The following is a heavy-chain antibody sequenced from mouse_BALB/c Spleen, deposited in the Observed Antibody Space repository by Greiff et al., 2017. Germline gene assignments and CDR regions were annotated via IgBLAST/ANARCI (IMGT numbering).Heavy chain of an antibody. J-gene: IGHJ4*01. Sequence: VHLVESGAELVRPGTSVKISCKASGYTFTNYWLGWVKQRPGHGLEWIGDIYPGGGYTNYNEKFKGKATLTADTSSSTAYMQLSSLTSEDSAVYFCARGRWLLREYAMDYWGQGTSVTVSS. CDR3: ARGRWLLREYAMDY. CDR1: GYTFTNYW. V-gene: IGHV1-63*02. CDR2: IYPGGGYT. D-gene: IGHD2-3*01.